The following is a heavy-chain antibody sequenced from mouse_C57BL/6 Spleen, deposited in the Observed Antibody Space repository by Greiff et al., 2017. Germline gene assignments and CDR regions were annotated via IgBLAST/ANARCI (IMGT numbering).Heavy chain of an antibody. Sequence: VQLQQSGAELARPGASVKLSCKASGYTFTSSGISWVKQRPGQGLEWIGEIYPRSGNTYYNEKFKGKATLTANKSTSTAYMELRSLTSDDSAVYFCARMVTSVVGPDAMDYWGQGTSVTVSS. J-gene: IGHJ4*01. V-gene: IGHV1-81*01. CDR1: GYTFTSSG. CDR2: IYPRSGNT. CDR3: ARMVTSVVGPDAMDY. D-gene: IGHD1-1*01.